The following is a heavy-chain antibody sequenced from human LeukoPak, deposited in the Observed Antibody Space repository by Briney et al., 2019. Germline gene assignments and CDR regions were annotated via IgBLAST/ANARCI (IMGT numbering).Heavy chain of an antibody. CDR3: ARQGLSATAMVY. CDR1: GGSFSGYY. Sequence: SETPSLTCAVYGGSFSGYYWSWIRQPPGKGLEWIGEINHSGSTNYNPSLKSRVTISVDTSKNQFSLKLSSVTAADTAVYYCARQGLSATAMVYWGQGTLVTVSS. J-gene: IGHJ4*02. V-gene: IGHV4-34*01. D-gene: IGHD5-18*01. CDR2: INHSGST.